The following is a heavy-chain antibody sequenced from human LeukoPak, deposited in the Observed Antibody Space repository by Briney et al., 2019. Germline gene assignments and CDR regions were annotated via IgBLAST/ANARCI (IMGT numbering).Heavy chain of an antibody. CDR3: ARDRKKIAYYYDSSGYYRNWFDP. CDR1: GCTFTSYG. Sequence: ASVKVSCKASGCTFTSYGISWVRQAPGQGLEWMGWISAYNGNTNYAQKLQGRVTMTTDTSTSTAYMELRSLRSDDTAVYYCARDRKKIAYYYDSSGYYRNWFDPWGQGTLVTVSS. J-gene: IGHJ5*02. V-gene: IGHV1-18*01. D-gene: IGHD3-22*01. CDR2: ISAYNGNT.